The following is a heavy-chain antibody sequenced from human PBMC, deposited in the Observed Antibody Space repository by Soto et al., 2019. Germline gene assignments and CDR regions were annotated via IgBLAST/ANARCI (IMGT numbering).Heavy chain of an antibody. CDR2: TDHRGST. V-gene: IGHV4-34*01. Sequence: QVQLPQWGAGLLKPSETLSLTCAVYGGSFSGYYWSWIRQPPGKGLEWIGETDHRGSTNYNPSLRRGVSISVYTTKSQFSYKLSSEPAADTPVYYCARGDGYYSHYVLWRRNWFDPVRQGTLVAVSP. J-gene: IGHJ5*02. D-gene: IGHD4-4*01. CDR3: ARGDGYYSHYVLWRRNWFDP. CDR1: GGSFSGYY.